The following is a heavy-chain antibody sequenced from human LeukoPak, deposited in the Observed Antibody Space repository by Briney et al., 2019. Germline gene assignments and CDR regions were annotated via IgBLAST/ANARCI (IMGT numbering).Heavy chain of an antibody. J-gene: IGHJ4*02. Sequence: GGSLRLSCAASGFTFSTYSMNWVRQAPGRGLEWVSSISNSNSYIYYAESVKGRFTISRDNAKNSLYLQMNSLSAEYTAVYYCARGVCEGQWHVPFDNWGQGALVTVSS. D-gene: IGHD6-19*01. V-gene: IGHV3-21*01. CDR2: ISNSNSYI. CDR1: GFTFSTYS. CDR3: ARGVCEGQWHVPFDN.